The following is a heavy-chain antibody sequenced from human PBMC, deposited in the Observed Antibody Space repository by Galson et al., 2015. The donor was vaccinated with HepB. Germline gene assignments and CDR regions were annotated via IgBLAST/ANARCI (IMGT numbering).Heavy chain of an antibody. D-gene: IGHD1-26*01. V-gene: IGHV3-30*03. Sequence: SLRLSCAASGFSXPSYGFHWXRQASGKGLEXXAFISXXGGTXXXXDSVRGRFTISRDNLRNTLFLEMHSLRVEDSGNYYCARDEEWERLHYFDNWGRGTLVTVSS. J-gene: IGHJ4*02. CDR1: GFSXPSYG. CDR2: ISXXGGTX. CDR3: ARDEEWERLHYFDN.